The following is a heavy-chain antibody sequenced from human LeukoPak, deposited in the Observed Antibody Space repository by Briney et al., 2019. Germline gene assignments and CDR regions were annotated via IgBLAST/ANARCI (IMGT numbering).Heavy chain of an antibody. CDR2: LWSGGGNE. CDR3: ARDQYWNPDT. Sequence: GGSLRLSCAASGFTFSDFNMHWVRQAPGKGLEWVAFLWSGGGNECNADSVKGRFTISRDNSKNTLYLQMTSLRAEDTAVYYCARDQYWNPDTWGQGALVTVSS. V-gene: IGHV3-33*01. D-gene: IGHD1-1*01. J-gene: IGHJ5*02. CDR1: GFTFSDFN.